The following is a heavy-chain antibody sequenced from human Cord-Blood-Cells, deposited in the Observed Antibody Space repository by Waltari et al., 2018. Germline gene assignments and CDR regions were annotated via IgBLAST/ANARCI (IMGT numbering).Heavy chain of an antibody. Sequence: EVQLVESGGGLVQPGGSLRLSCAASGFTFSSYEMNWVRQAPGKGLGWVSYISSSGSTIYYADSVKGRFNISRDNAKNSLYLQMNSLRAEDTAVYYCARERGGLTGYDAFDICGQGTMVTVSS. J-gene: IGHJ3*02. V-gene: IGHV3-48*03. D-gene: IGHD1-20*01. CDR3: ARERGGLTGYDAFDI. CDR2: ISSSGSTI. CDR1: GFTFSSYE.